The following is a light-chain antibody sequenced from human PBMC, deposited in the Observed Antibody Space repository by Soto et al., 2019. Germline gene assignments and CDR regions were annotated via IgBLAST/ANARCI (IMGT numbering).Light chain of an antibody. CDR3: QKYNSAPRT. Sequence: DIQMTQSPSSLSASVGDRVTITGRASQGISNYLAWYQQKPGKVPKLLIYAASTLQSGVPSRFSGSGSGTDFTLTISSLQNEDVATYYCQKYNSAPRTFGQGTKVEIK. CDR1: QGISNY. V-gene: IGKV1-27*01. CDR2: AAS. J-gene: IGKJ1*01.